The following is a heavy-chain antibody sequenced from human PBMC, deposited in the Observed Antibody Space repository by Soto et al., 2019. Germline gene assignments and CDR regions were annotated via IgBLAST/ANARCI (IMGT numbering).Heavy chain of an antibody. CDR3: TTRRPPGDQTYYFDY. D-gene: IGHD7-27*01. V-gene: IGHV3-15*07. CDR2: IKSKTDGGTT. J-gene: IGHJ4*02. Sequence: GGSLRLSCAASGFTFSNAWMNWVRQAPGKGLEWVGRIKSKTDGGTTDYAAPVKGRFTISRDDSKNTLYLQMNSLKTEDTAVYYCTTRRPPGDQTYYFDYWGQGTLVTVSS. CDR1: GFTFSNAW.